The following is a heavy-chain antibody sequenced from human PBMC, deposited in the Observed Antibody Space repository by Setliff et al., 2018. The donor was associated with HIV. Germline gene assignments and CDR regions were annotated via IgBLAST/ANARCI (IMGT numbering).Heavy chain of an antibody. CDR3: AKAGFSTIFGVANPGGFDY. J-gene: IGHJ4*02. CDR1: GFTFSNFA. CDR2: ISASGGST. D-gene: IGHD3-3*01. V-gene: IGHV3-23*01. Sequence: GGSLRLSCAASGFTFSNFAMTWVRQAPGKGLQWVSVISASGGSTDYADSVKGRFTISRDNSKNTLYLQMNSLRAEDTAVYYCAKAGFSTIFGVANPGGFDYWGQGTLVTVSS.